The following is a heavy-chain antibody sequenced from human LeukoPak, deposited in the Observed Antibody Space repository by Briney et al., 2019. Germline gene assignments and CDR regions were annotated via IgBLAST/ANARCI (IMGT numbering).Heavy chain of an antibody. CDR1: GFTFSSYS. CDR3: ARGNYDSSGYYRNSMYYFDY. V-gene: IGHV3-21*01. D-gene: IGHD3-22*01. Sequence: GGSLRLSCAASGFTFSSYSMNWVRQARGRGREWVSSISSSSSYIYYADSVKGRFTISRDNAKNSLSLQMNSLRAEDTAVYYCARGNYDSSGYYRNSMYYFDYWGQGTLVTVSS. J-gene: IGHJ4*02. CDR2: ISSSSSYI.